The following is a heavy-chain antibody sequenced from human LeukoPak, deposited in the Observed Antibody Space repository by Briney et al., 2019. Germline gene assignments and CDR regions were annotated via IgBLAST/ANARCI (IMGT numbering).Heavy chain of an antibody. Sequence: ASVKVSCKTSGYTFTGYGISWVRQAPGQGLEWMGWISGYNGNTFYAQKFQGRVTMTTDTSTGSGYMELRSLRSDDTAVYYCATGTMATIPYYLDQWGQGTLVVVSS. D-gene: IGHD5-24*01. CDR1: GYTFTGYG. V-gene: IGHV1-18*01. CDR2: ISGYNGNT. CDR3: ATGTMATIPYYLDQ. J-gene: IGHJ4*02.